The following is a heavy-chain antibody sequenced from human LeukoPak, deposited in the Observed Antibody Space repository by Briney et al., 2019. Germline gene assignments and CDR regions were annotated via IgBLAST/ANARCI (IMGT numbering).Heavy chain of an antibody. D-gene: IGHD3-22*01. CDR1: GYTFTSYA. CDR3: ASHLSTYYYDSSGYYLDY. CDR2: INAGNGNT. Sequence: ASVKVSCKASGYTFTSYAMHWVRQAPGQRLEWMGWINAGNGNTKYSQKFQGRVTITRDTSASTAYMELSSLRSEDTAVYYCASHLSTYYYDSSGYYLDYWGQGTLVTVSS. V-gene: IGHV1-3*01. J-gene: IGHJ4*02.